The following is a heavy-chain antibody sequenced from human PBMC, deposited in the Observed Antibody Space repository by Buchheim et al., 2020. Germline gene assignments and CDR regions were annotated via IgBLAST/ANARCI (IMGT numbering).Heavy chain of an antibody. D-gene: IGHD6-6*01. CDR1: GFTFSSYS. CDR3: AREYSSSSGKAFDY. CDR2: ISSSRSTI. J-gene: IGHJ4*02. Sequence: EVQLVESGGGLVQPGGSLRLSCAASGFTFSSYSMNWVRQAPGKGLEWVSYISSSRSTIYYADSVKGRFTISRDNAKNSLFLQMNSLRDEYTAAYYCAREYSSSSGKAFDYWGQGTL. V-gene: IGHV3-48*02.